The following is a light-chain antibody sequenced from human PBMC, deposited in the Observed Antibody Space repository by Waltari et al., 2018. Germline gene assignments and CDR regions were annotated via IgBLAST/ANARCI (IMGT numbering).Light chain of an antibody. J-gene: IGKJ4*01. CDR2: AAS. V-gene: IGKV1-39*01. Sequence: DIQMTQSPSSLSASVGDRVTITCRASQSISSSLNWYQQKPGKAPKLLIYAASSVQSAVPSRFSGSGSETDFTLTISSLQTEDFATYYWQQSYSTPFTVGGGTKVEIK. CDR3: QQSYSTPFT. CDR1: QSISSS.